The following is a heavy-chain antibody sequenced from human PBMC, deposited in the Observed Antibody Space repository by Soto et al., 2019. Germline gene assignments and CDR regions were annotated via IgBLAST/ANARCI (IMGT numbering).Heavy chain of an antibody. CDR3: ATTVGITFGGVIPPLDN. V-gene: IGHV1-24*01. D-gene: IGHD3-16*02. J-gene: IGHJ4*02. CDR1: GYTLTELS. CDR2: FDPEDGET. Sequence: ASVKVSCKVSGYTLTELSMHWVRQAPGKGFEWMGGFDPEDGETIYAQKFQGRVTMTEDTSTDTAYMELSSLRSEDTAVYYCATTVGITFGGVIPPLDNWGQGTLVTVSS.